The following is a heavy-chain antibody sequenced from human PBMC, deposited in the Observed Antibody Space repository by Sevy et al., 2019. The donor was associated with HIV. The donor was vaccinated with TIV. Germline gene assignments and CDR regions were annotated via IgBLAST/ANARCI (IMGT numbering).Heavy chain of an antibody. Sequence: GGSLRLSCAASGFTFSSYGMHWVRQAPGKGLEWVAVISYDGSNKYYADSVKGRFTISRDNSKNTLYLQMNSLRAEDTVVYYCAKGGYGSGSYKGGGNWFDPWGQGTLVTVSS. CDR3: AKGGYGSGSYKGGGNWFDP. D-gene: IGHD3-10*01. J-gene: IGHJ5*02. CDR2: ISYDGSNK. CDR1: GFTFSSYG. V-gene: IGHV3-30*18.